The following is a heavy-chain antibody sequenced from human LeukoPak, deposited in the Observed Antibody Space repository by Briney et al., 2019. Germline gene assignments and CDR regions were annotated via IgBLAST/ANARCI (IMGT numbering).Heavy chain of an antibody. Sequence: GGSLRLSCAASGFTFSSYEMNWVRQAPGKGLEWVSYISSSGSTIYYADSVKGRFTISRDNAKNSLYLQMNSLRAEDTAVYYCAKDRSSQGGSYNGYFDYWGQGTLVTVSS. J-gene: IGHJ4*02. V-gene: IGHV3-48*03. CDR3: AKDRSSQGGSYNGYFDY. CDR1: GFTFSSYE. D-gene: IGHD1-26*01. CDR2: ISSSGSTI.